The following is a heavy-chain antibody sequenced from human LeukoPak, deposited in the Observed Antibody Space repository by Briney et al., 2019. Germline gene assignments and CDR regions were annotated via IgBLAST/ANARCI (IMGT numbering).Heavy chain of an antibody. CDR2: ISYDGSNK. V-gene: IGHV3-30*03. J-gene: IGHJ4*02. Sequence: GRSLRLSCAASGFTFSSYGMHWVRQAPGKGLEWVAVISYDGSNKYYADSVKGRLTISRDNSKNTLYLQMNSLRAEDTAVYYCATIKQWLATGPYFDYWGQGTLVTVSS. D-gene: IGHD6-19*01. CDR1: GFTFSSYG. CDR3: ATIKQWLATGPYFDY.